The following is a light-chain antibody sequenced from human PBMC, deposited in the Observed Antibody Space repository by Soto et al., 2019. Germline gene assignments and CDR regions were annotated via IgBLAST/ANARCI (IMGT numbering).Light chain of an antibody. Sequence: DIVMTQSADSLAVSLGERATINCKSSQSVLYTSNNKNYLAWYQQKPGQPPKLLIYWASTRESGVPDRFSGSGSGTDFTLTISSLQAEDGAIYYCQQYYTFPSFGQGTKLEIK. CDR3: QQYYTFPS. V-gene: IGKV4-1*01. J-gene: IGKJ2*01. CDR1: QSVLYTSNNKNY. CDR2: WAS.